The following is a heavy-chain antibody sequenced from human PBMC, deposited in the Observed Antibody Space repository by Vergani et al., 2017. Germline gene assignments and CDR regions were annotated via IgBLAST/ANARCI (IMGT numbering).Heavy chain of an antibody. CDR3: ARGLGGYHPSLSFDY. V-gene: IGHV1-2*02. D-gene: IGHD3-16*01. CDR2: INPNSGGT. Sequence: QVQLVQSGAEVKKPGASVKVSCKASGYTFTGYYMHWVRQAPGQGLEWMGWINPNSGGTNYAQKFQGRVTMTRDTSISTAYMELSRLRSDDTAVYYCARGLGGYHPSLSFDYWGQGTLVTVSS. J-gene: IGHJ4*02. CDR1: GYTFTGYY.